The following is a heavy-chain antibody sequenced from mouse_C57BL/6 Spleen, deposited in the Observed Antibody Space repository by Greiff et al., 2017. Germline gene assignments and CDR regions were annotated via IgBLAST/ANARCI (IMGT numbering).Heavy chain of an antibody. CDR2: INPNNGGT. Sequence: VQLKESGPELVKPGASVKIPCKASGYTFTDYNMDWVKQSHGKSLEWIGDINPNNGGTIYNQKFKGKATLTVDKSSSTAYMELRSLTSEDTAVYYCARSSSGATWGWFAYWGQGTLVTVSA. V-gene: IGHV1-18*01. D-gene: IGHD3-2*02. CDR3: ARSSSGATWGWFAY. CDR1: GYTFTDYN. J-gene: IGHJ3*01.